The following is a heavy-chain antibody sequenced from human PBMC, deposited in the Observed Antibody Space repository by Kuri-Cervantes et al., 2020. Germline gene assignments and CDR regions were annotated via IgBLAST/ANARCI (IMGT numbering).Heavy chain of an antibody. CDR2: IYYSGST. J-gene: IGHJ5*02. Sequence: SETLSLTCTVSGGSISSYYWGWIRQPPGKGLEWIGSIYYSGSTYYNPSLKSRVTISVDTSKNQCSLKLSSVTAADTAVYYCARTITMVRAAFDPWGQGTLVTVSS. CDR3: ARTITMVRAAFDP. V-gene: IGHV4-39*07. CDR1: GGSISSYY. D-gene: IGHD3-10*01.